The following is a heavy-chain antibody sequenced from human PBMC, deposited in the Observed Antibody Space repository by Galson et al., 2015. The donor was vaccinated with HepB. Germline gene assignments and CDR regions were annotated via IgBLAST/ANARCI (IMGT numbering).Heavy chain of an antibody. V-gene: IGHV5-10-1*01. D-gene: IGHD3-10*01. CDR1: GYSFTSYW. Sequence: QSGAEVKKPGESLRISCKGSGYSFTSYWISWVRQMPGKGLEWMGRIDPSDSYTNYSPSFQGHVTISADKSISTAYLQWSSLKASDTAMYYCAGSSGSLGLVYYYYGMDVWGQGTTVTVSS. CDR3: AGSSGSLGLVYYYYGMDV. CDR2: IDPSDSYT. J-gene: IGHJ6*02.